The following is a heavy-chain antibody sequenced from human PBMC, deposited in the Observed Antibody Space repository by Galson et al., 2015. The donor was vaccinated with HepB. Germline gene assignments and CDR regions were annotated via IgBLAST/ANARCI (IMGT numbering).Heavy chain of an antibody. CDR1: GGSISSYY. D-gene: IGHD1-26*01. Sequence: LSLTCTVSGGSISSYYWSWIRQPAGKGLEWIGRIYTSGSTNYNPSLKSRVTMSVDTSKNQFSLKLSSVTAADTAVYYCARERRGSGTYGFDYWGQGTLVTVSS. CDR3: ARERRGSGTYGFDY. J-gene: IGHJ4*02. CDR2: IYTSGST. V-gene: IGHV4-4*07.